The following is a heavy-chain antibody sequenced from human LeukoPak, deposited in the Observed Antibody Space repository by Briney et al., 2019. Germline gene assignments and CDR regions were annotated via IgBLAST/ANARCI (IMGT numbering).Heavy chain of an antibody. V-gene: IGHV3-23*01. Sequence: GGSLRLSCAASGFTFSSNAMSWVRQAPGKGLEWVSAISGSGGSTYYADSVKGRFTISRDNSKNTLYLQMNSLRAEDTAVYYCAKGWVDLTNLDYWGQGTLVTVSS. CDR2: ISGSGGST. CDR1: GFTFSSNA. D-gene: IGHD4-11*01. CDR3: AKGWVDLTNLDY. J-gene: IGHJ4*02.